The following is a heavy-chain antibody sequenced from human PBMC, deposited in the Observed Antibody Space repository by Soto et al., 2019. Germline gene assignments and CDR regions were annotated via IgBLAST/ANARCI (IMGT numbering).Heavy chain of an antibody. J-gene: IGHJ4*02. D-gene: IGHD1-26*01. CDR3: ARVGDNKFLWEY. V-gene: IGHV4-59*01. CDR1: GGSISSYY. CDR2: IYYSGST. Sequence: KTSETLSLTCTVSGGSISSYYWSWIRQPPGKGLEWIGYIYYSGSTNYNPSLKSRVTISVDTSKNQFSLKLSSVTAADTAVYYCARVGDNKFLWEYWDQGTLVTVSS.